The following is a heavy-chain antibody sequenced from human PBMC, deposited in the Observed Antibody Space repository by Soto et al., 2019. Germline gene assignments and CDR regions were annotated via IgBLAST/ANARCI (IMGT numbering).Heavy chain of an antibody. J-gene: IGHJ4*02. CDR1: GDPLSFSS. Sequence: QVQLVQSGAEVKKPGSSVKVSCKASGDPLSFSSISWVRQAPGQGLEWMGGIIPTSGTPNYAQKFQGRVTITADESARTAHMELSSLRSEDPAVYSCAPFSSGTWSGFTAYWGQGTLVTVSS. V-gene: IGHV1-69*12. D-gene: IGHD3-3*01. CDR3: APFSSGTWSGFTAY. CDR2: IIPTSGTP.